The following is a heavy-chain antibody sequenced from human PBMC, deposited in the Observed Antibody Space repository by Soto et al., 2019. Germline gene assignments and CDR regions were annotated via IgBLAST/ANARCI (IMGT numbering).Heavy chain of an antibody. D-gene: IGHD5-18*01. CDR1: GGSISSGDYY. V-gene: IGHV4-39*01. CDR2: IYYNGVA. J-gene: IGHJ4*02. CDR3: ARQYGYNYGHIEH. Sequence: SETLSLTCTVSGGSISSGDYYWSWVRQPPGKGLEWIGSIYYNGVAHYSPSLETRLTISVDTSKNHFSLKLNSVTAADAAIYYCARQYGYNYGHIEHWGQGTVVTVSS.